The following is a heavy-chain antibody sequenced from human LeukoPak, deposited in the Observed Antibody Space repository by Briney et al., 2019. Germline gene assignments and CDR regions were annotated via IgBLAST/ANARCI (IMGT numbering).Heavy chain of an antibody. CDR2: IIPIFGTA. CDR3: ASGEAFREIFDY. D-gene: IGHD3-10*01. V-gene: IGHV1-69*01. CDR1: GGTFSSYA. Sequence: ASVKVSCKASGGTFSSYAISWVRQAPGQGLEWMGGIIPIFGTANYAQKFQGGVTITADESTSTAYMELSSLRSEDTAVYYCASGEAFREIFDYWGQGTLVTVSS. J-gene: IGHJ4*02.